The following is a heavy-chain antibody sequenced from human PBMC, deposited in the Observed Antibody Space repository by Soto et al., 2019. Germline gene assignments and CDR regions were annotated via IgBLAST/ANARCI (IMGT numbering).Heavy chain of an antibody. J-gene: IGHJ4*02. CDR1: SYTFTSYG. Sequence: GASVKVSCKASSYTFTSYGISWVRQAPGQGLEWMGWISAYNGNTNYAQKLQGRVTMTTDTSTSTAYMELRSLRSDDTAVYYCARDLGTYYDILTGYTGYWGQGTLVTVSS. V-gene: IGHV1-18*01. CDR3: ARDLGTYYDILTGYTGY. D-gene: IGHD3-9*01. CDR2: ISAYNGNT.